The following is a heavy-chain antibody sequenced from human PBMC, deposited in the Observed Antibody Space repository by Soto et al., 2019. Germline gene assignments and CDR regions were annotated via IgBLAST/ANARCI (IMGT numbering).Heavy chain of an antibody. CDR1: GFTFSSYG. V-gene: IGHV3-30*18. J-gene: IGHJ4*02. D-gene: IGHD4-17*01. CDR2: ISYDGSNK. Sequence: PGGSLRLSCAASGFTFSSYGMHWVRQAPGKGLEWVAVISYDGSNKYYADSVKGRFTISRDNSKNTPYLQMNSLRAEDTAVYYCAKKHDYGDYVAYWGQGTLVTVSS. CDR3: AKKHDYGDYVAY.